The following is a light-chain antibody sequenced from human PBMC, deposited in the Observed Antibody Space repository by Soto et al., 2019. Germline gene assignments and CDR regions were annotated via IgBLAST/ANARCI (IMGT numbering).Light chain of an antibody. Sequence: QSVLSQPASVSGSAGQSMTISCTGTSSDVGGYKFVSWYQQFPGKAPQLIIYEVTSRPSGVSHRFSGSKSGNTASLTISGLQPADESVFYCSSYTSAMTLVFGSGTKVTVL. V-gene: IGLV2-14*03. J-gene: IGLJ1*01. CDR2: EVT. CDR1: SSDVGGYKF. CDR3: SSYTSAMTLV.